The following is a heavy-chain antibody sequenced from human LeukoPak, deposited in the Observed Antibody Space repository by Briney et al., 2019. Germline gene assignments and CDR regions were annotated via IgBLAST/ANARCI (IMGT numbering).Heavy chain of an antibody. D-gene: IGHD6-6*01. V-gene: IGHV3-21*06. CDR1: GFSFSSYR. CDR2: VSNSGDYI. Sequence: GSLRLSCAASGFSFSSYRMNWVRQAPGKGLEWVSSVSNSGDYIHYADSVKGRFTISRDNSKNSLYLQMNSLRAEDTAVYYCASEVIAARDYWGQGTLVTVSS. CDR3: ASEVIAARDY. J-gene: IGHJ4*02.